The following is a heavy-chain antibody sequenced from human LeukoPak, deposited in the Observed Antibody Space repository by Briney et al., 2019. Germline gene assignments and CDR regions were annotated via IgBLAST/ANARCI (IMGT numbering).Heavy chain of an antibody. J-gene: IGHJ4*02. CDR3: ARDLHGSGSYGTFDY. CDR2: IWYDGSNK. CDR1: GFIFSSYG. Sequence: GGSLRLSCAASGFIFSSYGIHWVRQAPGKGLEWVALIWYDGSNKYYSDSVKGRFTISRDNSKNTVNLQMSSLRTEDTGVYYCARDLHGSGSYGTFDYWGQGTLVTVSS. D-gene: IGHD3-10*01. V-gene: IGHV3-33*01.